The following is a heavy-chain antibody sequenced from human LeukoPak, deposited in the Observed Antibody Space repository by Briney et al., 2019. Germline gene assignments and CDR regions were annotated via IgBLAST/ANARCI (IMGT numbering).Heavy chain of an antibody. V-gene: IGHV3-15*01. CDR2: IKSKTDGGTT. CDR1: GYTFSNAW. CDR3: TTDPRQKYSNPSGY. J-gene: IGHJ4*02. D-gene: IGHD4-11*01. Sequence: KPGGSLRLSCAASGYTFSNAWMSWVRQAPGKGLEWVGRIKSKTDGGTTDYAAPVKGRFTISRDDSKNTLYLQMNSLKTEDTAVYYCTTDPRQKYSNPSGYWGQGTLVTVSS.